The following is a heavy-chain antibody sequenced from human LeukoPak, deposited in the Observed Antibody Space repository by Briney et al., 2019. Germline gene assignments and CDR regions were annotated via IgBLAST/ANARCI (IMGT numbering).Heavy chain of an antibody. Sequence: SETLSLTCAVYGGFFSGYYWSWIRQPPGKGLEWIGEINHSGSTNYNPSLKSRVTISVDTSKSQFSLKLSSVTAADTAVYYCARVLGYYGSGSYYKGKYNAWFDPWGQGTLVTVSS. D-gene: IGHD3-10*01. CDR2: INHSGST. J-gene: IGHJ5*02. CDR3: ARVLGYYGSGSYYKGKYNAWFDP. V-gene: IGHV4-34*01. CDR1: GGFFSGYY.